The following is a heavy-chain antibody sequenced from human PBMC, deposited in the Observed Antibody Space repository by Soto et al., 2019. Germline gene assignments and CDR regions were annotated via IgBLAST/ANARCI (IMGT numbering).Heavy chain of an antibody. D-gene: IGHD2-2*01. Sequence: QLQLQESGPGLVKPSETLSLTCTVSGGSISSSSYYWGWIRQPPGKGLEWIGSIYYSGSTYYNPSLKSRVTISVVTSENQFSLKLSSVTAADTAVYCCARHPTEYQVLDYYYYGMDVWGQGTTVTVSS. CDR3: ARHPTEYQVLDYYYYGMDV. J-gene: IGHJ6*02. CDR1: GGSISSSSYY. CDR2: IYYSGST. V-gene: IGHV4-39*01.